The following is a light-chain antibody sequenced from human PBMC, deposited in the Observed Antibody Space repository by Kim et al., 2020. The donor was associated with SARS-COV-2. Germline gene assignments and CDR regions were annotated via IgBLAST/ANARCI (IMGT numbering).Light chain of an antibody. V-gene: IGKV1-5*01. CDR2: DAT. J-gene: IGKJ1*01. CDR3: QQFDSYPWT. CDR1: QSIDRW. Sequence: DIQMTQSPSTLSASVGDRVTITCRASQSIDRWLAWYQQKPGKAPKLLIYDATNLESGFPSSFSGSGSGTEFTLTISSLQADDFATYYCQQFDSYPWTFGQGTKVDIK.